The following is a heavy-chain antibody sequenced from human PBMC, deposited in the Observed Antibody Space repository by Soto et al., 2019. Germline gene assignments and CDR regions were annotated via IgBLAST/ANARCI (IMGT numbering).Heavy chain of an antibody. CDR1: GGSFSGYY. J-gene: IGHJ4*02. Sequence: SETLSLTCAVYGGSFSGYYWSWIRQPPGKGLEWIGEINHSGSTNYNPSLKSRVTISVDTSKNQFSLKLSSVTAAHTAGYYCPMMYAVAESFDYWGEASLDTVSS. D-gene: IGHD6-19*01. CDR3: PMMYAVAESFDY. CDR2: INHSGST. V-gene: IGHV4-34*01.